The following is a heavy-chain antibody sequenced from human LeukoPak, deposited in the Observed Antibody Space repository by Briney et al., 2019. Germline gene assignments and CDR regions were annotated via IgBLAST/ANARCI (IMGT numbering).Heavy chain of an antibody. CDR3: AREATYSSRWYKKGWFDP. V-gene: IGHV1-18*01. CDR1: GYTFTSYG. CDR2: MSAYNGNT. D-gene: IGHD6-13*01. Sequence: GASVKVSCKASGYTFTSYGISWVRQATGQGLEGMGWMSAYNGNTNYAQKFQGRVTMTRDTSISTAYMELSRLRSHDTAVYYCAREATYSSRWYKKGWFDPWGQGTLVTVSS. J-gene: IGHJ5*02.